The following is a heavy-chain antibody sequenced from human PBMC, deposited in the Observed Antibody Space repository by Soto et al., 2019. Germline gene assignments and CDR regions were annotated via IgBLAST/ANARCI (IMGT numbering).Heavy chain of an antibody. D-gene: IGHD6-19*01. Sequence: GGSLRLSCAASGFTFSSYAMSWVRQAPGKGLEWVSAISGSGGSTYYADSVKGRFTISRDNSKNTLYRQMKGLRAEETAVYYCAKDRGSGWAHAFDIWGQGTMVTVSS. CDR2: ISGSGGST. J-gene: IGHJ3*02. CDR3: AKDRGSGWAHAFDI. CDR1: GFTFSSYA. V-gene: IGHV3-23*01.